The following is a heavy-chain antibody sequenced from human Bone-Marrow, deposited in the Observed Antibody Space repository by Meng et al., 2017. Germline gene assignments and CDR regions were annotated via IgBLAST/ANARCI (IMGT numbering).Heavy chain of an antibody. D-gene: IGHD3-10*01. CDR1: GGTFSSYA. J-gene: IGHJ4*02. CDR3: ASSDYGSGSFDY. Sequence: QVELVPSGAEVKKPGFSVKVSCKASGGTFSSYAISWVRQAPGQGLEWMGGIIPIFGTANYAQKFQGRVTITADESTSTAYMELSSLRSEDTAVYYCASSDYGSGSFDYWGQGTLVTVSS. CDR2: IIPIFGTA. V-gene: IGHV1-69*01.